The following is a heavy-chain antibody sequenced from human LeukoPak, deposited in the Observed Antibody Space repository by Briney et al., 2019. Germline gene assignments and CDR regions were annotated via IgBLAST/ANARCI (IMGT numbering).Heavy chain of an antibody. CDR3: ARDRAVLRFLEIDY. J-gene: IGHJ4*02. CDR2: INPNSGGT. D-gene: IGHD3-3*01. Sequence: ASVKVSCKASGYTFTGYYMHWVRQAPGQGLEWMGWINPNSGGTNYAQKFQGWVTMTRDTSISTAYMELRSLRSDDTAVYYCARDRAVLRFLEIDYWGQGTLVTVSS. V-gene: IGHV1-2*04. CDR1: GYTFTGYY.